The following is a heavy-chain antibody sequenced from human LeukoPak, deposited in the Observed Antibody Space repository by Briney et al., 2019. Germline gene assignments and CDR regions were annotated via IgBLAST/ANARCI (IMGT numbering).Heavy chain of an antibody. J-gene: IGHJ4*02. Sequence: GRSLRLSCAASGFTFSGYAMHWVRQAPGKGLERVAVISYDGSNKYYADSVKGRFTISRDNSKNTLYLQMNSLRAEDTAVYYCARTRTSSSWYIDYWGQGTLVTVSS. CDR2: ISYDGSNK. CDR3: ARTRTSSSWYIDY. D-gene: IGHD6-13*01. V-gene: IGHV3-30*04. CDR1: GFTFSGYA.